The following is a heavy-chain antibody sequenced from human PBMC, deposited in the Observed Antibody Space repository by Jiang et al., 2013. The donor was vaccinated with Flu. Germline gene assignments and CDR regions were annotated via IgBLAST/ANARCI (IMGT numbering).Heavy chain of an antibody. CDR3: AKDKVGGSYDQ. J-gene: IGHJ5*02. D-gene: IGHD1-26*01. Sequence: QLVESGGGLVQPGGSLRLSCAASGFTFRNYWMSWVRQAPGKGLEWVANIKEDGSEKSYAESVKGRFIISRDNARNSVYLQMNSVRAEDTAVYYCAKDKVGGSYDQWGQGTLVTISS. V-gene: IGHV3-7*03. CDR1: GFTFRNYW. CDR2: IKEDGSEK.